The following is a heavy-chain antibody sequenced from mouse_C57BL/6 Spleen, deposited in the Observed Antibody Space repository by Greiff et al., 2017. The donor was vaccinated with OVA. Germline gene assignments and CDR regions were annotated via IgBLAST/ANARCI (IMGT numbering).Heavy chain of an antibody. Sequence: EVKVVESGGGLVKPGGSLKLSCAASGFTFSDYGMHWVRQAPEKGLEWVAYISSGSSTIYYADTVTGRFTISRDNAKNTLFLQMTSLRSEDTAMYYCARITTAYYFDYWGQGTTLTVSS. J-gene: IGHJ2*01. D-gene: IGHD1-2*01. CDR1: GFTFSDYG. V-gene: IGHV5-17*01. CDR2: ISSGSSTI. CDR3: ARITTAYYFDY.